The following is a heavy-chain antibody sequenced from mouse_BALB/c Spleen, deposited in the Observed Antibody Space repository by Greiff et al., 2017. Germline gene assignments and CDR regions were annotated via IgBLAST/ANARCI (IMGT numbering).Heavy chain of an antibody. V-gene: IGHV5-12-1*01. Sequence: EVQVVESGGGLVKPGGSLKLSCAASGFAFSSYDMSWVRQTPEKRLEWVAYISSGGGSTYYPDTVKGRFTISRDNAKNTLYLQMSSLKSEDTAMYYCARQGRSDYFDYWGQGTTLTVSS. CDR1: GFAFSSYD. J-gene: IGHJ2*01. CDR3: ARQGRSDYFDY. CDR2: ISSGGGST.